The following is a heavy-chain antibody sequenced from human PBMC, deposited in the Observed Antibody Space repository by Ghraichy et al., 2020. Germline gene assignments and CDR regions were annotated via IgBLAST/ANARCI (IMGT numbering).Heavy chain of an antibody. CDR2: IYHSGST. D-gene: IGHD2-8*01. CDR3: AREASVVLMVYAIPDYFDY. V-gene: IGHV4-38-2*02. J-gene: IGHJ4*02. CDR1: GYSISSGYY. Sequence: SETLSLTCTVSGYSISSGYYWGWIRQPPGKGLEWIGSIYHSGSTYYNPSLKSRVTISVDTSKNQFSLKLSSVTAADTAVYYCAREASVVLMVYAIPDYFDYWDQGTLVTVSS.